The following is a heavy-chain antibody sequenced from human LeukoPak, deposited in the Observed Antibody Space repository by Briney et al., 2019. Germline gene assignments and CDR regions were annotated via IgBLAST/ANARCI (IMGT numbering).Heavy chain of an antibody. CDR3: ARALTGVGATTN. J-gene: IGHJ4*02. Sequence: SETLSLTCSVSGDSISSYYWTWIRQPPGKGLEWIGYFYYSGSSMYNPSLKSRVTISADTSKNQFSLRLSSVTAADTAIYYCARALTGVGATTNWGQGTQVTVSS. D-gene: IGHD1-26*01. CDR2: FYYSGSS. CDR1: GDSISSYY. V-gene: IGHV4-59*01.